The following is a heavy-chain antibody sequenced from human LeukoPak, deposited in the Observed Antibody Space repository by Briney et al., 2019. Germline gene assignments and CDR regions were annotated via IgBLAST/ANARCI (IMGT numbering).Heavy chain of an antibody. Sequence: SVKVSCKASGGTFSSYAISWVRQAPGQGLEWMGGIIPIFGTANYAQKFQGRVTITTDESTSTAYMELSSLRSEDTAVYYCARDARGYCSSTSCYRGRKELTNWFDPWGQGTLVTVSS. V-gene: IGHV1-69*05. CDR2: IIPIFGTA. J-gene: IGHJ5*02. CDR1: GGTFSSYA. CDR3: ARDARGYCSSTSCYRGRKELTNWFDP. D-gene: IGHD2-2*01.